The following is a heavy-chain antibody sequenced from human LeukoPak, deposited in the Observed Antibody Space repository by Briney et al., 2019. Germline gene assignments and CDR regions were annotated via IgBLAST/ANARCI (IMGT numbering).Heavy chain of an antibody. D-gene: IGHD6-13*01. CDR2: IKQDGSEK. Sequence: GGSLRLSCAASGFTFSSYWMSWVRQAPGKGLEWVANIKQDGSEKYYVDSVKGRFTISRDNAKNSLYLQMNSLRAEDTAVYYCARQQLDLFTNYYYGMDVWGQGTTVTVSS. J-gene: IGHJ6*02. CDR3: ARQQLDLFTNYYYGMDV. V-gene: IGHV3-7*01. CDR1: GFTFSSYW.